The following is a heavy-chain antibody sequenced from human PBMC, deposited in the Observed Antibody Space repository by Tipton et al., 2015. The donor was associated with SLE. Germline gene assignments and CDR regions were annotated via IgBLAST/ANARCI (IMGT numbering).Heavy chain of an antibody. CDR1: GGSISSGSYY. D-gene: IGHD6-13*01. J-gene: IGHJ4*02. V-gene: IGHV4-61*02. CDR3: ARDRDKYSSSWYYFDY. CDR2: IDTSGST. Sequence: TLSLTCTVSGGSISSGSYYWSWSRQPAGKGLEWIGRIDTSGSTNYNPSLTSRVTISVDTSKNQFSLKLSTVTAADTAVYYCARDRDKYSSSWYYFDYWGQGTLVTVSS.